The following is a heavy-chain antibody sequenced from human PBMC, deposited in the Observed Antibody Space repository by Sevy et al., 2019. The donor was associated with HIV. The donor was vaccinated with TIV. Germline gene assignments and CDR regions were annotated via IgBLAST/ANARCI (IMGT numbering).Heavy chain of an antibody. V-gene: IGHV3-33*01. CDR1: QFNFDTYA. Sequence: GGSLRLSCVASQFNFDTYAIHWVRQAPGKGLEWVAMIWYDGSSKDYAESVKGRFAISRDNSQNTAFLQMNSLRAEDTGVYYCATNMVHAGAYDSYFNFWGQGSLVTSPQ. CDR2: IWYDGSSK. D-gene: IGHD3-10*01. CDR3: ATNMVHAGAYDSYFNF. J-gene: IGHJ4*02.